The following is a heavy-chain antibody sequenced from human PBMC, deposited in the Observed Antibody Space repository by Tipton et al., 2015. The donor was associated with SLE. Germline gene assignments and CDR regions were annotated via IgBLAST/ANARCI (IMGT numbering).Heavy chain of an antibody. Sequence: TLSLTCTVSGGSISSHYWSWIRQPPGKGLEWIGYIDDSGNTDYTPSLKSRVTISVDTSKNQFSLKLSSVTAADTAVYYCAREQWLVLWGYFDYWGQGSLVTVSS. CDR3: AREQWLVLWGYFDY. D-gene: IGHD6-19*01. CDR1: GGSISSHY. J-gene: IGHJ4*02. CDR2: IDDSGNT. V-gene: IGHV4-59*11.